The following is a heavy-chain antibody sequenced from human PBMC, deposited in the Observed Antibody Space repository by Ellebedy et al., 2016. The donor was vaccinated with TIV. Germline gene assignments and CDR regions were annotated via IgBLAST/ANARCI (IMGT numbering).Heavy chain of an antibody. D-gene: IGHD6-13*01. CDR1: GFTFSSYD. CDR3: AREGSPLAAAGLS. V-gene: IGHV3-30*03. CDR2: ISYDGSNE. Sequence: GGSLRLSCAASGFTFSSYDMHWVRKAPGKGLGWVAVISYDGSNEYYADSVKGRFTISRDNSKNTLNLQMNSLRADDTAVYYCAREGSPLAAAGLSWGQGTLVTVSS. J-gene: IGHJ5*02.